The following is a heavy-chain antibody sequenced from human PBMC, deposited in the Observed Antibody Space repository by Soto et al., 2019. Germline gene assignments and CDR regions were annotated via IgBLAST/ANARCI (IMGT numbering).Heavy chain of an antibody. Sequence: PSETLSLTGTVSGGSVSSDTHYWSWIRQPPGKRLEWIGFIYSSGSTNYNPSLKSRVTMSVDTSKNQFSLKLRSVIVADTAVYHCARFVRSCSGTTCYTRADVWGQGTTVTVSS. CDR1: GGSVSSDTHY. V-gene: IGHV4-61*01. J-gene: IGHJ6*02. CDR3: ARFVRSCSGTTCYTRADV. CDR2: IYSSGST. D-gene: IGHD2-2*02.